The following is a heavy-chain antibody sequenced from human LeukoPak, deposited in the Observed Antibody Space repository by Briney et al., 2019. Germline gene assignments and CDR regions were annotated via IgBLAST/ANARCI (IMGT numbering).Heavy chain of an antibody. J-gene: IGHJ4*02. V-gene: IGHV3-30*02. CDR2: IRYDGSNK. CDR1: GFTFSSYG. CDR3: AKAFTVTTPYYFDY. Sequence: GGSLRLSCAASGFTFSSYGMHWVRQAPGKGLEWVAFIRYDGSNKYYADSVKGRFTISRDNSKNTLYLQMNSLRAEDTAVYYCAKAFTVTTPYYFDYWGQGTLVTVSS. D-gene: IGHD4-17*01.